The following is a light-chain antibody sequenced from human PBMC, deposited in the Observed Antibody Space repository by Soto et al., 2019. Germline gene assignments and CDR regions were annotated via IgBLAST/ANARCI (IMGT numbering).Light chain of an antibody. CDR2: GAS. V-gene: IGKV3-15*01. CDR1: QSVSSN. Sequence: EIVMTQSPATLSVSPGERATLSCRASQSVSSNLAWHQQKPGQAPRLLMYGASTRATGIPARFSGSGSGTEFTLTISSLQSEDFEVYYCQQYNNWPHPFGQGTKLEIK. CDR3: QQYNNWPHP. J-gene: IGKJ2*01.